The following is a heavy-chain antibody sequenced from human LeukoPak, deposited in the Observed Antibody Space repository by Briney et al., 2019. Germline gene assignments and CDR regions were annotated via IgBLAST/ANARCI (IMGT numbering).Heavy chain of an antibody. J-gene: IGHJ6*02. CDR3: AKDPSSGWYRWGMDV. D-gene: IGHD6-19*01. V-gene: IGHV3-30*04. CDR1: GFTFSSYA. Sequence: PGRSLRLSCAASGFTFSSYAMHWVRQAPGKGLEWVALIANDGDNLHYADSVKGRFTISRDNSKNTVFLQMNTLRAEDTAVYYCAKDPSSGWYRWGMDVWGQGTMVTVSS. CDR2: IANDGDNL.